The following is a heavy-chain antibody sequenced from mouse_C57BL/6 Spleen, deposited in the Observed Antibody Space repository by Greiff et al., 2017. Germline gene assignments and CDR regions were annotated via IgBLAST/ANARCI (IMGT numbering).Heavy chain of an antibody. Sequence: VQLKQSGAELVRPGASVKLSCTASGFNIKDDYMHWVKQRPEQGLEWIGWIDPENGDTEYASKFQGKATITADTSSNTAYLQLSSLTSEDTAVXYCTPYYYGSRPYFDVWGTGTTVTVSS. CDR1: GFNIKDDY. V-gene: IGHV14-4*01. CDR3: TPYYYGSRPYFDV. CDR2: IDPENGDT. J-gene: IGHJ1*03. D-gene: IGHD1-1*01.